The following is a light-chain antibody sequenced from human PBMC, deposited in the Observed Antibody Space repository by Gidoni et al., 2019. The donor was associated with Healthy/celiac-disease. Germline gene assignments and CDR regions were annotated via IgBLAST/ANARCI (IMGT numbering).Light chain of an antibody. Sequence: QSALTQPASVAGSPGQSITISCTGNSSDVGSYNLVSWYQQAPGKAPKLMIYEVSKRPSGVSNRFSGSKSGNTASLTISGLQAEDEADYYCCSYAGSSTPWVFGGGTKLTVL. J-gene: IGLJ3*02. CDR3: CSYAGSSTPWV. CDR1: SSDVGSYNL. V-gene: IGLV2-23*02. CDR2: EVS.